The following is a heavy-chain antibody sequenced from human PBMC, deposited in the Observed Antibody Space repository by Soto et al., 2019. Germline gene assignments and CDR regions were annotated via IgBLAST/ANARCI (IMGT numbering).Heavy chain of an antibody. J-gene: IGHJ6*02. CDR3: ARVASLYYGMDV. Sequence: SETLSLTCTVSGGSISSGGYYWSWIRQHPGKGLEWIGYIYYSGSTYYNPSLKSRVTISVDTSKNQFSLKLSSVTAADTAVYYCARVASLYYGMDVWGQGTTVTVSS. CDR2: IYYSGST. CDR1: GGSISSGGYY. V-gene: IGHV4-31*03.